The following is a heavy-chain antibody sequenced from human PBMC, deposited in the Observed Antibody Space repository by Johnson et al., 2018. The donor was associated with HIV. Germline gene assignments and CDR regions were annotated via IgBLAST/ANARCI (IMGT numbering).Heavy chain of an antibody. V-gene: IGHV3-30-3*01. D-gene: IGHD4-17*01. J-gene: IGHJ3*02. CDR2: ISYDGSNK. CDR1: GFTFSSYA. Sequence: QVQLVESGGGVVQPGRSLRLSCAASGFTFSSYAMHWVRQAPGKGLEWVAVISYDGSNKFYADSVKGRFIISRDNPRNTLYLQMNGLRAEDTAVYYCARDKDYGANQAFDIWGQGTMVTVSS. CDR3: ARDKDYGANQAFDI.